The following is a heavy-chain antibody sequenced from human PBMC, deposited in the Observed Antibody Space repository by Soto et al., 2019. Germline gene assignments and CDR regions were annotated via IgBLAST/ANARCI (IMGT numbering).Heavy chain of an antibody. J-gene: IGHJ3*02. CDR2: ISWNSGSI. D-gene: IGHD5-12*01. CDR1: GFTVSSNY. CDR3: AKDRGDGYNSNAFDI. V-gene: IGHV3-9*01. Sequence: PGGSLRLSCAASGFTVSSNYMSWVRQAPGKGLERVSGISWNSGSIGYADSVKGRFTISRDNAKNSLYLQMNSLRAEDTALYYCAKDRGDGYNSNAFDIWGQGTMVTVSS.